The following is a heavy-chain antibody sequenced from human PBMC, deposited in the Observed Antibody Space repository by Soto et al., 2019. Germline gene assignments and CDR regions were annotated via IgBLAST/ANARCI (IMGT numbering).Heavy chain of an antibody. V-gene: IGHV3-7*05. J-gene: IGHJ4*02. Sequence: EVQLVESGGGLVQPGGSLRLSCAASGFTFSSSWMGWVRQASGKGLEWVANIKPDGSMTYYADSMRGRFTVSRDNGNNLLDLPMNSLRAEDTAVYYCAREPSRGGDFDYWGQGTLVTVSS. CDR2: IKPDGSMT. D-gene: IGHD3-10*01. CDR3: AREPSRGGDFDY. CDR1: GFTFSSSW.